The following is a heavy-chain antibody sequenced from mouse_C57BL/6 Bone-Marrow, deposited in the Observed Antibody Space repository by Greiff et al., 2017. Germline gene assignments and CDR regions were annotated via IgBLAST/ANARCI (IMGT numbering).Heavy chain of an antibody. CDR2: IDPENGDT. V-gene: IGHV14-4*01. CDR3: TKVTTEEDY. Sequence: EVQLQQSGAELVRPGASVKLSCTASGFNIKDDYMHWVKQRPEQGLEWIGWIDPENGDTEYASKFQGKATITADTSSNTAYLQLSSLTSEDTAVYYCTKVTTEEDYWGQGTTLTVSS. CDR1: GFNIKDDY. J-gene: IGHJ2*01. D-gene: IGHD2-2*01.